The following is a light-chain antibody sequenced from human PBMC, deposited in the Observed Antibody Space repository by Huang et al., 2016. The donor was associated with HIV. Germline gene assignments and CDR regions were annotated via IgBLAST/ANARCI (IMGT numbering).Light chain of an antibody. CDR1: QMVSST. J-gene: IGKJ4*01. CDR2: GAS. Sequence: EIVMTQSPATLSVSPGERATLSCRASQMVSSTLAWYQQKPGQAPKHLIYGASTRATGIPARFSGSGSGTEFTLTISSLQSEDFAVYYCQQYNNWPPLTFGGGTKVEIK. V-gene: IGKV3-15*01. CDR3: QQYNNWPPLT.